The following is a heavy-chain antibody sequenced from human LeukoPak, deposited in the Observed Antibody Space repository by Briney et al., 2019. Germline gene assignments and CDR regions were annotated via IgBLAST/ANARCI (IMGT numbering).Heavy chain of an antibody. Sequence: ASVKVSCKASGYTFTSYAMHWVRQAPGQRLEWMGWINAGNGNTKYSQKFQGRVTITRDTSAGTAYMELSSLRSEDTAVYYCARDRVAYCSGGSCPFDYWGQGTLVTVSS. J-gene: IGHJ4*02. CDR2: INAGNGNT. V-gene: IGHV1-3*01. CDR1: GYTFTSYA. CDR3: ARDRVAYCSGGSCPFDY. D-gene: IGHD2-15*01.